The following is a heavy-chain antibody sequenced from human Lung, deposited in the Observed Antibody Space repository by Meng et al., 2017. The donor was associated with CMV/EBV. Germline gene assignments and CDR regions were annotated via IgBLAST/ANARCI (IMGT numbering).Heavy chain of an antibody. V-gene: IGHV4-4*02. CDR2: IYHSGST. Sequence: VPAQGSGPGLVKPSGTLSLTCAVSGGSISSSNWWSWVRQPPGKGLEWIGEIYHSGSTNYNPSLKSRVTISVDKSKNQFSLKLSSVTAADTAVYYCASFPPPGKQWLVTDYWGQGTLVTVSS. D-gene: IGHD6-19*01. CDR3: ASFPPPGKQWLVTDY. CDR1: GGSISSSNW. J-gene: IGHJ4*02.